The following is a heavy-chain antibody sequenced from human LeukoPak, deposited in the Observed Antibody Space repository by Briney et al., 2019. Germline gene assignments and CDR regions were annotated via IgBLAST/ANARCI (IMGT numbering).Heavy chain of an antibody. J-gene: IGHJ4*02. CDR3: ARVRLDIAAAGTDFDY. CDR2: ISAYNGNT. Sequence: ASVTVSCKASVYTFTSYGISWVRQAPRQGLEWMGWISAYNGNTNYAQKLQGRVTMTTDTSTSTAYMELRSLISDDTAVYYCARVRLDIAAAGTDFDYWGQGTLVTVSS. V-gene: IGHV1-18*01. CDR1: VYTFTSYG. D-gene: IGHD6-13*01.